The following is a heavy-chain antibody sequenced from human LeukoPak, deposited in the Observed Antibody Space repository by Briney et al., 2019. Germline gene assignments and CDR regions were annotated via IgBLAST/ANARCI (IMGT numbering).Heavy chain of an antibody. CDR2: ISYDGSNK. Sequence: PGGSLRLSCAASGFTFNNYVMHWVRQAPGKGLEWVAVISYDGSNKHYADSVKGRFTISRDNSKNTLYLQMNSLRAEDSAVYYCARDSEYYSDSSGYFDYWGQGTLVTVSS. J-gene: IGHJ4*02. CDR3: ARDSEYYSDSSGYFDY. CDR1: GFTFNNYV. D-gene: IGHD3-22*01. V-gene: IGHV3-30-3*01.